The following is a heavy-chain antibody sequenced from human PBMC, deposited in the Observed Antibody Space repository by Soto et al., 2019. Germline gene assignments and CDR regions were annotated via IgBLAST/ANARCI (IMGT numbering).Heavy chain of an antibody. J-gene: IGHJ3*02. CDR3: AREGRITIFGVVIIRGDAFDI. CDR2: IYTSGST. D-gene: IGHD3-3*01. CDR1: GGSISSYY. V-gene: IGHV4-4*07. Sequence: SETLSLTCTVSGGSISSYYWSWIRQPAGKGLEWIGGIYTSGSTNYNPSLKSRVTMSVDTSKNQFSLKLSSVTAADTAVYYCAREGRITIFGVVIIRGDAFDIWGQGTMVTVSS.